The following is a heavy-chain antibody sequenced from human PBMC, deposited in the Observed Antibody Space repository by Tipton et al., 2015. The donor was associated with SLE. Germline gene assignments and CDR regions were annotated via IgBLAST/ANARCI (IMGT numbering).Heavy chain of an antibody. Sequence: TLSLTCTASGGSISSSSYYWGWIRQPPGKGLEWIGSIYYSGSTYYNPSLKSRVTISVDTSKNQFSLNLSSVTAADTAVYYCARVGLVAPAAISSGVDYWGQGTLVTVSS. CDR2: IYYSGST. J-gene: IGHJ4*02. CDR3: ARVGLVAPAAISSGVDY. CDR1: GGSISSSSYY. D-gene: IGHD2-2*02. V-gene: IGHV4-39*07.